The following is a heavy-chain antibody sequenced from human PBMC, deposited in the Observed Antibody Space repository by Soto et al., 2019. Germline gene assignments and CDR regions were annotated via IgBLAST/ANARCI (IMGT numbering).Heavy chain of an antibody. V-gene: IGHV4-34*02. J-gene: IGHJ6*03. CDR3: ARGLILWFGELSRRGGYYYYMDV. Sequence: QVQLQQWGAGLLKPSETLSLTCAVYGGSFSGYQWTWIRQTPEMGLEWIGEINDSGNINYNPSLKSRVTILVDTAKKQISLRLSSGTAADTAVYYCARGLILWFGELSRRGGYYYYMDVWGKGTTVTVSS. D-gene: IGHD3-10*01. CDR2: INDSGNI. CDR1: GGSFSGYQ.